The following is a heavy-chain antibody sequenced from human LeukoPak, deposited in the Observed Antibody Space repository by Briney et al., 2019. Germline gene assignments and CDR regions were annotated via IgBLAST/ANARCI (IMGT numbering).Heavy chain of an antibody. V-gene: IGHV4-59*11. D-gene: IGHD6-19*01. CDR1: GGSISGHY. CDR2: SHDSGST. J-gene: IGHJ4*02. CDR3: ARGGWYEDY. Sequence: SETLSPTCTVSGGSISGHYWSWIRQPPGKGLEWIGYSHDSGSTNYNASLTSRVTLSVDTSKNQFSLKLTSVTAADTAVYYCARGGWYEDYWGQGTLVTVSS.